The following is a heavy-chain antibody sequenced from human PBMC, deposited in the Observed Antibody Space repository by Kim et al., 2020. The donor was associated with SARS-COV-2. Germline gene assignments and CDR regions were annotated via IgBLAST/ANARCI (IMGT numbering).Heavy chain of an antibody. CDR3: ARGLNRGPTVH. J-gene: IGHJ4*02. CDR2: INHSGST. D-gene: IGHD2-15*01. CDR1: GGSFSGYY. Sequence: SETLSLTCAVYGGSFSGYYWSWIRQPPGKGLEWIGEINHSGSTNYNPSLKSRVTISVDTSKNQFSLKLSSVTAADTAVYYCARGLNRGPTVHWGQGTLVTVSS. V-gene: IGHV4-34*01.